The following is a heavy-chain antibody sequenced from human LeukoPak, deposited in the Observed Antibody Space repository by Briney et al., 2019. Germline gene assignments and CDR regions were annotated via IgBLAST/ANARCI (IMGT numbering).Heavy chain of an antibody. D-gene: IGHD2-2*01. CDR3: AASKRSRRGYCSSTSCSTIDY. V-gene: IGHV4-39*01. J-gene: IGHJ4*02. CDR1: GDSISTSNSY. Sequence: SETLSLTCTVSGDSISTSNSYWGWIRQPPGKGLEWIGSIYYSGSTYYNPSLKSRVTISVDTSKNQFSLKLSSVTAADTAVYYCAASKRSRRGYCSSTSCSTIDYWGQGTLVTVSS. CDR2: IYYSGST.